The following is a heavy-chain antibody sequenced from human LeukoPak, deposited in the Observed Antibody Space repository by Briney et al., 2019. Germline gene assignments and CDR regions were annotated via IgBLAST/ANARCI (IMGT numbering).Heavy chain of an antibody. V-gene: IGHV4-59*08. J-gene: IGHJ4*01. D-gene: IGHD7-27*01. CDR1: GGSISSDY. Sequence: PSETLSLTCTVSGGSISSDYWSWIRQPPGKGLEWVGYIYYSGGTKFHHPLKSRVNILVDTSKNQFSLKLSSVTAADTAVYYRARGELSGGRVGLFDGWGNGTLVTVAS. CDR2: IYYSGGT. CDR3: ARGELSGGRVGLFDG.